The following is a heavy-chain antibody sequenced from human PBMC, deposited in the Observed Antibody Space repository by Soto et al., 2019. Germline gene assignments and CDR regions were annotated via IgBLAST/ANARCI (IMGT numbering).Heavy chain of an antibody. CDR2: ISYDGSNK. J-gene: IGHJ4*02. V-gene: IGHV3-30-3*01. D-gene: IGHD1-26*01. Sequence: QVQLVESGGGVVQPGRSLRLSCAASGFTFSSYAMHWVRQAPGKGLEWVAFISYDGSNKYYADSVKGRFTISRDNSKNTLYLQMNSLRAEDTAVYYCARDKAPGGSYYASVWGQGTLVTVSS. CDR3: ARDKAPGGSYYASV. CDR1: GFTFSSYA.